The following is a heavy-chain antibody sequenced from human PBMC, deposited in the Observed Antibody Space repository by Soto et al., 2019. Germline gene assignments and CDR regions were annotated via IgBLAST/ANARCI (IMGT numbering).Heavy chain of an antibody. D-gene: IGHD2-15*01. CDR1: GFTFSSYA. J-gene: IGHJ3*02. Sequence: GGSLRLSCAASGFTFSSYAMSWVRQAPGKGLEWVSAISGSGGSTYYADSVKGRFTISRDNSKNTLYLQMNSLRAEDTAVYYCAKTERECCSGGSCYSFLPRGVRVAFDIWGQGTMVTVSS. V-gene: IGHV3-23*01. CDR3: AKTERECCSGGSCYSFLPRGVRVAFDI. CDR2: ISGSGGST.